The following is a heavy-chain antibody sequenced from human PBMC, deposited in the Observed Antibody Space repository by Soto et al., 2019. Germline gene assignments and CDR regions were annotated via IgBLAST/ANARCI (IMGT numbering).Heavy chain of an antibody. Sequence: PWWSLRLSCSASVFSFSDYEMNWVRQTPGKGLEWLSYISSSGGTIKYADSVKGRFTISRDNAKNSLYLQMHSLRADDTAVYYCARDAFEIYYKFGLDVWGQGTPVTVSS. D-gene: IGHD3-10*01. CDR3: ARDAFEIYYKFGLDV. J-gene: IGHJ6*02. CDR2: ISSSGGTI. V-gene: IGHV3-48*03. CDR1: VFSFSDYE.